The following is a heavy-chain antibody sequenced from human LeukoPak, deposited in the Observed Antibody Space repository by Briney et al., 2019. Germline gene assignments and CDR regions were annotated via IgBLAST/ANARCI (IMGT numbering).Heavy chain of an antibody. Sequence: SETLSLTCTVSGGSISSSSYYWGWIRQPAGKGLEWIGRIYTSGSTNYNPSLKSRVTISVDTSKNQFSLKLSSVTAADTAVYYCARRHDYGDYFDYWGQGTLVTVSS. J-gene: IGHJ4*02. D-gene: IGHD4-17*01. CDR3: ARRHDYGDYFDY. CDR1: GGSISSSSYY. CDR2: IYTSGST. V-gene: IGHV4-61*02.